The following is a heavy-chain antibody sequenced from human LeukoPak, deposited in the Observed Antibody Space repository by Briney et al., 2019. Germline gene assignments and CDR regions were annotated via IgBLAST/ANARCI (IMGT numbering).Heavy chain of an antibody. Sequence: PSQTLSLTCTVSGGSIRSGYYYWSWIRQHPGEGLEWIGYIYYSGSTYYNPSLKSRLTISVDTSKKQFPLKLRSVTAADTGVYSCARDFSAYGHFDYWGQGTLVTVSS. V-gene: IGHV4-31*03. CDR3: ARDFSAYGHFDY. CDR2: IYYSGST. D-gene: IGHD5-12*01. CDR1: GGSIRSGYYY. J-gene: IGHJ4*02.